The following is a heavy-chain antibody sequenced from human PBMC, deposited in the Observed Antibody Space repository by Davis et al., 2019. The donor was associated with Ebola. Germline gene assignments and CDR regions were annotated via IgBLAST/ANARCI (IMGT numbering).Heavy chain of an antibody. CDR1: XFTFSSYA. Sequence: PGGSLRLSCXXSXFTFSSYAMHWVRQAPGKGLEWVAVISYDGSNKYYADSVKGRFTISRDNSKNTLYLQMNSLRAEDTAVYYCAREGIAAPYFDYWGQGTLVTVSS. V-gene: IGHV3-30-3*01. CDR2: ISYDGSNK. CDR3: AREGIAAPYFDY. J-gene: IGHJ4*02. D-gene: IGHD6-13*01.